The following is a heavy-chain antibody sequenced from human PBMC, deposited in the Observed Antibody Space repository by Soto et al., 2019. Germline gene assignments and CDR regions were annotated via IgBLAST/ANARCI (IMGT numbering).Heavy chain of an antibody. Sequence: PSETLSLTCAVYGGSFSGYYWTWIRQPPGKGLEWIGEINHSGTTTYNPSLKSRVTISVDTSRDQFSLRLSSVTAADTAVYFCTRGVFHRGNSYNFDYWAQGALLTISS. CDR2: INHSGTT. CDR1: GGSFSGYY. J-gene: IGHJ4*02. V-gene: IGHV4-34*01. CDR3: TRGVFHRGNSYNFDY. D-gene: IGHD3-22*01.